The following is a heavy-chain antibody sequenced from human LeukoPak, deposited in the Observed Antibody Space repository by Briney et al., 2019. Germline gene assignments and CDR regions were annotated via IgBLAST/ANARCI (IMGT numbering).Heavy chain of an antibody. CDR1: GGTFSSYA. CDR3: ARSNRLVTTILLDY. J-gene: IGHJ4*02. D-gene: IGHD5-12*01. V-gene: IGHV1-69*05. CDR2: IIPIFGTA. Sequence: ASVKVSCKASGGTFSSYAISWVRQAPGQGLEWMGGIIPIFGTANYAQKFQGRVTITTDESTSTAYMELRSLRSDDTAVYYCARSNRLVTTILLDYWGQGTLVIVSS.